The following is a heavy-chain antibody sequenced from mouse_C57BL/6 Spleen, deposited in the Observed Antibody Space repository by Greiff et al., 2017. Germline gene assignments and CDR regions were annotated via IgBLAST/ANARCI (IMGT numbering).Heavy chain of an antibody. CDR3: ARFITTVDWYFDV. D-gene: IGHD1-1*01. V-gene: IGHV1-53*01. Sequence: QVQLQQPGTELVKPGASVKLSCKASGYTFTSYWMHWVKQRPGQGLEWIGNINPSNGGTNYNAKFKSKATLTVDKSSSTAYMQLSSLTSEDSAVYYCARFITTVDWYFDVWGTGTTVTVSS. CDR1: GYTFTSYW. J-gene: IGHJ1*03. CDR2: INPSNGGT.